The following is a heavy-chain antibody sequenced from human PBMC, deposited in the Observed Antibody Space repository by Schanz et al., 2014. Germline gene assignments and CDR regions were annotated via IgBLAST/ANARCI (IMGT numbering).Heavy chain of an antibody. CDR2: IKEDGSVK. CDR1: GFTFSSYS. D-gene: IGHD3-3*01. CDR3: VRDSFFAFDY. J-gene: IGHJ4*02. Sequence: EVQLVESGGGLVQPGGSLRLSCAASGFTFSSYSMNWVRQAPGKGLEWVANIKEDGSVKDYVDSVKGRFTISRDNAKNSLYLQMNSLRAEDTAVYYCVRDSFFAFDYWGQGTLVTVSS. V-gene: IGHV3-7*01.